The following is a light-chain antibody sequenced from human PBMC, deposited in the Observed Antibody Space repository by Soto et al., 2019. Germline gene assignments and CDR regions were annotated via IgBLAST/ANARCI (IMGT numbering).Light chain of an antibody. CDR3: QQSYSIT. CDR2: DAS. CDR1: QSIGNW. Sequence: DIQLTQSPSTLSASVGDRVTITCRASQSIGNWLAWYQQNPGKAPKLLIYDASSLESGVSSRFSGSGSGTEFTLNISSLQPDDFATYYCQQSYSITFGQGTRLE. V-gene: IGKV1-5*01. J-gene: IGKJ5*01.